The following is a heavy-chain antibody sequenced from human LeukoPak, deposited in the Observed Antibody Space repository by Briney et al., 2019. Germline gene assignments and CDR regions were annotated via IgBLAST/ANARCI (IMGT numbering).Heavy chain of an antibody. Sequence: GGSLRLSCAASGFTFSSYAMSWVRQAAGKGLEWVSAISGSGGSTYYADSGKGRFTISRDNSKNTLYLQMNSLRAEDTAVYYCAKEGYCSSTSCPEVYYYYYGMDVWGQGTTVTVSS. CDR3: AKEGYCSSTSCPEVYYYYYGMDV. D-gene: IGHD2-2*01. V-gene: IGHV3-23*01. J-gene: IGHJ6*02. CDR2: ISGSGGST. CDR1: GFTFSSYA.